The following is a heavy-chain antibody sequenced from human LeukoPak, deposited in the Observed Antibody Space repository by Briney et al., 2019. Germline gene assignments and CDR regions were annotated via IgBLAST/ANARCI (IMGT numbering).Heavy chain of an antibody. CDR1: GFTFSSYG. Sequence: GGSLRLSCAASGFTFSSYGMNWVRQAPGKGLEWVSYISSSGSTIYYADSVKGRFTISRDNSKNSLHLQMNSLRAEDTAVYYCARHTYSSDWFLDAFDIWGQGTMVTVSS. CDR2: ISSSGSTI. D-gene: IGHD6-19*01. V-gene: IGHV3-48*01. J-gene: IGHJ3*02. CDR3: ARHTYSSDWFLDAFDI.